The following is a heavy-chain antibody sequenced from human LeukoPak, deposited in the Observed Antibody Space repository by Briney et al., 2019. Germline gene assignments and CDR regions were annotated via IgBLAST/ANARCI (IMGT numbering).Heavy chain of an antibody. Sequence: PGGSLRLSCAVSGFTFSDAWLTWLRQAPGKGLEWVAFIRYDGSNKYYADSVKGRFTISRDNSRDTLYLQMISLRAEDTAVYYCAKSAVGATLGDYWGQGTPVTVSS. CDR1: GFTFSDAW. CDR2: IRYDGSNK. CDR3: AKSAVGATLGDY. J-gene: IGHJ4*02. V-gene: IGHV3-30*02. D-gene: IGHD1-26*01.